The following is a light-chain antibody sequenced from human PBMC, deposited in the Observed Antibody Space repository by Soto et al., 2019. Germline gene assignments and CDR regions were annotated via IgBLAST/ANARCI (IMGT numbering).Light chain of an antibody. Sequence: QSALTQPASVSGSPGQWITISCTGSSSDVGSYDRVSWYQQYPGKAPTLMIYEVNKRPSGISNRFSGSKSGNTASLTISGLQAEDEAHYYCSSSLDGPTWVFGGRTKLTVL. CDR2: EVN. CDR3: SSSLDGPTWV. V-gene: IGLV2-23*02. J-gene: IGLJ3*02. CDR1: SSDVGSYDR.